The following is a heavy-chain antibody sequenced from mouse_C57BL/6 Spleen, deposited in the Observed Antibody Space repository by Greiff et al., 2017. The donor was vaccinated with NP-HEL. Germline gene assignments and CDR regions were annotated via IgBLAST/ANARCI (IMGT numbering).Heavy chain of an antibody. CDR3: ARGPRWFAY. Sequence: VKLEESGPGLVQPSQSLSITCTVSGFSLTSYGVHWVRQSPGKGLEWLGVIWSGGSTDYNAAFISRLSISKDNSKSQVFFKMNNLQADDTAIYYCARGPRWFAYWGQGTLVTVSA. CDR2: IWSGGST. J-gene: IGHJ3*01. CDR1: GFSLTSYG. V-gene: IGHV2-2*01.